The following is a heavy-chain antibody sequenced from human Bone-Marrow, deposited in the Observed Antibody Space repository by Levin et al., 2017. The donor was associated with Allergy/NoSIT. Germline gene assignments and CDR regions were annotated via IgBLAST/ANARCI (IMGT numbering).Heavy chain of an antibody. CDR2: IYYSGST. CDR1: GGSISSSSYY. J-gene: IGHJ4*02. CDR3: ARHLYSSGWYAGSRDTYYFDY. Sequence: SQTLSLTCTVSGGSISSSSYYWGWIRQPPGKGLEWIGSIYYSGSTYYNPSLKSRVTISVDTSKNQFSLKLSSVTAADTAVYYCARHLYSSGWYAGSRDTYYFDYWGQGTLVTVSS. D-gene: IGHD6-19*01. V-gene: IGHV4-39*01.